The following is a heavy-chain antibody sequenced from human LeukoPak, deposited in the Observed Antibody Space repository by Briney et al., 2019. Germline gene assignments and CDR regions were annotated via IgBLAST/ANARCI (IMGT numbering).Heavy chain of an antibody. D-gene: IGHD3-10*01. CDR3: ARGEGSITMVRGILITGFDY. V-gene: IGHV4-59*01. CDR2: IYYSGST. CDR1: GFTFGDYA. Sequence: GSLRLSCTASGFTFGDYAMSWVRQAPGKGLEWIGYIYYSGSTNYNPSLKSRVTISVDTSKNQFSLNLSSVTAADTAVYYCARGEGSITMVRGILITGFDYWGQGTLVTVSS. J-gene: IGHJ4*02.